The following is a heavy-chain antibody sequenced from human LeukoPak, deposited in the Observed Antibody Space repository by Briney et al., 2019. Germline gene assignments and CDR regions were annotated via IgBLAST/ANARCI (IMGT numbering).Heavy chain of an antibody. CDR2: IDSDGSDS. CDR1: EFTFSSYW. D-gene: IGHD2-2*01. V-gene: IGHV3-74*01. CDR3: ARGRGCSSLSCYPDY. J-gene: IGHJ4*02. Sequence: GGSLRLSCAASEFTFSSYWMHWVRQVPGKGLVWVSRIDSDGSDSIYADSLKGRFTISRDNAKNMLYLQMNSLRAEDTAVYFCARGRGCSSLSCYPDYWGQGTLVTVSS.